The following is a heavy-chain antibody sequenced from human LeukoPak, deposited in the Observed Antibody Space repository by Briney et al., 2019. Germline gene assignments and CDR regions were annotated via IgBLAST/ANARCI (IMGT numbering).Heavy chain of an antibody. CDR2: IYYSGST. CDR3: ARSEQQLGVDY. V-gene: IGHV4-59*01. CDR1: GGSISSYY. J-gene: IGHJ4*02. Sequence: SETLSLTCTVSGGSISSYYWSWIRQPPGKGLEWIGYIYYSGSTNYNPSLKSRVTISVDTSKNQFSLKLSSVTAADTAVYYCARSEQQLGVDYWGQGTLVTVSS. D-gene: IGHD6-13*01.